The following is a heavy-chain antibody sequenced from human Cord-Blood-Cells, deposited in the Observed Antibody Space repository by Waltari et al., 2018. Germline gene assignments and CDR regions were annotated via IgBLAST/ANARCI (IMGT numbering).Heavy chain of an antibody. Sequence: EVQLLESGGGLVQPGGSLRLSCAASGFTFSSYAMSWVGQAPGKGLEWVSAISGSGGSTYYADSVKGRFTISRDNSKNTLYLQMNSLRAEDTAVYYCASPITIFGNGDYWGQGTLVTVSS. CDR1: GFTFSSYA. V-gene: IGHV3-23*01. CDR2: ISGSGGST. CDR3: ASPITIFGNGDY. J-gene: IGHJ4*02. D-gene: IGHD3-3*01.